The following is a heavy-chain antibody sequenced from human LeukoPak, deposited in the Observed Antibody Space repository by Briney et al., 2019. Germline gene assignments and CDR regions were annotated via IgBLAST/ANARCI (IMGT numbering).Heavy chain of an antibody. CDR2: MNPNSGNT. D-gene: IGHD1-14*01. CDR3: AINLPANRRFQH. Sequence: GASVKVSCKASGYTFTSYDINWVRQATGQGPEWMGWMNPNSGNTGYAQKFQGRVTMTRNTSISTACMELSNVRSEDTAMYYCAINLPANRRFQHWGQGTLVTVSS. V-gene: IGHV1-8*01. J-gene: IGHJ1*01. CDR1: GYTFTSYD.